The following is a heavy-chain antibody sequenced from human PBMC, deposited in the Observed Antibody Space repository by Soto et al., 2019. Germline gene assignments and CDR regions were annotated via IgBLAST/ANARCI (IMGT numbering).Heavy chain of an antibody. CDR1: GGTFSSYA. CDR3: AWIRAGWTGYGTDF. Sequence: SVKVSCKASGGTFSSYAISWVRQAPGQGLEWMGGIIPIFGTANYAQKFQGRVTITADESTSTAYMELSSPRSEDTAVYYCAWIRAGWTGYGTDFWGQGXTVTVYS. D-gene: IGHD2-2*03. V-gene: IGHV1-69*13. J-gene: IGHJ6*02. CDR2: IIPIFGTA.